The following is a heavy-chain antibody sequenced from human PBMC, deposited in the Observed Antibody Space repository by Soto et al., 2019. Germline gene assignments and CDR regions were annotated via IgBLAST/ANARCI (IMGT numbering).Heavy chain of an antibody. J-gene: IGHJ6*03. V-gene: IGHV3-23*01. CDR3: VKFRGQAYSYYHMDV. Sequence: EVQLLESRGGLVQPGGSLRLACAASGFNFGTYAMGWVRQAPGRGLEWVSSAGSGASRYYADSVRGRFTVSRDTSKSTLHLEMSSLRAEDTALYYCVKFRGQAYSYYHMDVWGKGTTVTVSS. CDR1: GFNFGTYA. CDR2: SAGSGASR.